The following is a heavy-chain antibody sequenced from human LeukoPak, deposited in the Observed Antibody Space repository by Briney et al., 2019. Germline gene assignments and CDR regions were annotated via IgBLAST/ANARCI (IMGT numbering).Heavy chain of an antibody. J-gene: IGHJ4*02. Sequence: GGSLRLSCAASGFTFSSYGMHWVRQAPGKGLEWVAFIRYDGSNKYYADSVKGRFTISRDNSKNTLYLQMNSLRAEDTAVHYCAKDIVLFGSMNDYWGQGTPVTVSS. V-gene: IGHV3-30*02. CDR1: GFTFSSYG. D-gene: IGHD2-21*01. CDR3: AKDIVLFGSMNDY. CDR2: IRYDGSNK.